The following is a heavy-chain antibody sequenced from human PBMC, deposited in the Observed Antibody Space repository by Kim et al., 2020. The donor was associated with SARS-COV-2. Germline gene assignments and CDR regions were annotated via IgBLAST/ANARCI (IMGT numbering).Heavy chain of an antibody. CDR2: ISYDGSNK. J-gene: IGHJ4*02. Sequence: GGSLRLSCAASGFTFSSYAMHWVRQAPGKGLEWVAVISYDGSNKYYADSVKGRFTISRDNSKNTLYLQMNSLRSEDTAVYYCARDPKQQLAFDYWGQGTLVTVSS. V-gene: IGHV3-30-3*01. CDR1: GFTFSSYA. D-gene: IGHD6-13*01. CDR3: ARDPKQQLAFDY.